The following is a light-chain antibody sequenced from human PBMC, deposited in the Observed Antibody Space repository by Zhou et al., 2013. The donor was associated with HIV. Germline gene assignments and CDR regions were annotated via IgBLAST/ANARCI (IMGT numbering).Light chain of an antibody. CDR3: QQCNSTWT. CDR2: KAS. CDR1: QSISSW. Sequence: DIQMTQSPSTLSASVGDRVIITCRASQSISSWLAWYQQKPGKAPKLLIYKASSLESGVPSRFSGSGSGTEFTLTISSLQPDDFATYYCQQCNSTWTFGQGTKVEIK. J-gene: IGKJ1*01. V-gene: IGKV1-5*03.